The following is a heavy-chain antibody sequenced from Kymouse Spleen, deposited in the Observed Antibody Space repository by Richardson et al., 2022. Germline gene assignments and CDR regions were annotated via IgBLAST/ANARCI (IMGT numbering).Heavy chain of an antibody. J-gene: IGHJ6*02. CDR3: ARWDYYGSGSPKDV. V-gene: IGHV4-34*01. D-gene: IGHD3-10*01. CDR1: GGSFSGYY. CDR2: INHSGST. Sequence: QVQLQQWGAGLLKPSETLSLTCAVYGGSFSGYYWSWIRQPPGKGLEWIGEINHSGSTNYNPSLKSRVTISVDTSKNQFSLKLSSVTAADTAVYYCARWDYYGSGSPKDVWGQGTTVTVSS.